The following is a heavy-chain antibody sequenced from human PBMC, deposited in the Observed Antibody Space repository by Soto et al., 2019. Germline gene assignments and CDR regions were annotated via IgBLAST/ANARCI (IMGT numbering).Heavy chain of an antibody. CDR1: GFTFSSYW. D-gene: IGHD2-8*01. V-gene: IGHV3-7*01. CDR3: ARGGVDRKPLFDY. CDR2: IKQDGSEK. Sequence: GGSLRLSCAASGFTFSSYWMSWVRQAPGTGLEWVANIKQDGSEKYYVDSVKGRFTISRDNAKNSLYLQMNSLRAEDTAVYYCARGGVDRKPLFDYWGQGTLVTVSS. J-gene: IGHJ4*02.